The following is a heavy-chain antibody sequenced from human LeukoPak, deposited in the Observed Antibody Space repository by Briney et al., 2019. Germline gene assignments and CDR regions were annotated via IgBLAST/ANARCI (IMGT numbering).Heavy chain of an antibody. CDR1: GFTVSNNF. V-gene: IGHV3-53*04. D-gene: IGHD1-26*01. CDR2: IYSGGDT. CDR3: VKGTPGSRSV. J-gene: IGHJ4*02. Sequence: GGSLRLSRAASGFTVSNNFMSWVRQAPGKGPESVSIIYSGGDTDYADSVKGRFAISRQNSQNTLYLQMNSLRIEDTAVYYCVKGTPGSRSVWGQGTLVTVSS.